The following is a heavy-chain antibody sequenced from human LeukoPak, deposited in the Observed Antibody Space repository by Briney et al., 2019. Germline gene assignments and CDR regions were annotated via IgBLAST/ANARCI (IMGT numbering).Heavy chain of an antibody. J-gene: IGHJ5*02. CDR2: INPNSGGT. Sequence: EASVKVSCKASGYTFTGYYMHWVRQAPGQGLEWMGWINPNSGGTNYAQKFQGRVTMTRDTSISTAYMELSRLRSDDTAVYSCARGLQPDTGPKNCSSTSCYFAYLNWFDPWGQGTLVTVSS. CDR3: ARGLQPDTGPKNCSSTSCYFAYLNWFDP. V-gene: IGHV1-2*02. CDR1: GYTFTGYY. D-gene: IGHD2-2*01.